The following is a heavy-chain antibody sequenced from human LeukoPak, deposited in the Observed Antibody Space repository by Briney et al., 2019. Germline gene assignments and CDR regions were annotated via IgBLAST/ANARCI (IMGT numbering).Heavy chain of an antibody. D-gene: IGHD2-8*02. CDR1: GGSFSGHY. J-gene: IGHJ4*02. Sequence: PSETLSLTCAVSGGSFSGHYWSWIRQPPGKGLEWIGEVSHSGTTNHNPSLKSRVTISLDTSKTQFSLNLSSVTAADTAVYYCARGRYWPIFDYWGQGTLLTVSS. CDR3: ARGRYWPIFDY. V-gene: IGHV4-34*01. CDR2: VSHSGTT.